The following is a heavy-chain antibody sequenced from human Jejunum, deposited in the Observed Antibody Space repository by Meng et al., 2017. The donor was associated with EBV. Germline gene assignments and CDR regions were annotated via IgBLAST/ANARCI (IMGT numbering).Heavy chain of an antibody. CDR3: AGGKYVAWEVLYA. J-gene: IGHJ5*02. D-gene: IGHD1-26*01. CDR1: GGSFGNFY. Sequence: QVQLQLWGAGLLKPSDALSLTCGVYGGSFGNFYWSWIRQPPGKGLEWIGEINHSGRTNYDPSLKSRVSISLDTSKNQFSLKLNSVTAADTAVYYCAGGKYVAWEVLYAWGQGTLGTVSS. V-gene: IGHV4-34*01. CDR2: INHSGRT.